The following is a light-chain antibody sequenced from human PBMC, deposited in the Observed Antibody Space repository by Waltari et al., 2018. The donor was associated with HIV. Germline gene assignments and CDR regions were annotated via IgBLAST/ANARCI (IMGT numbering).Light chain of an antibody. CDR3: MQSLEIPHT. CDR1: QSLLHSVGYNF. V-gene: IGKV2-28*01. Sequence: IVMTQSPLSLPVTPGEPATISCRSGQSLLHSVGYNFRDWYLQRPGQPPQHLFYWGSHRAPGVPTRFTGSGSDTNFILNITRVEADDVGVYLCMQSLEIPHTFGQGTRVEI. CDR2: WGS. J-gene: IGKJ2*01.